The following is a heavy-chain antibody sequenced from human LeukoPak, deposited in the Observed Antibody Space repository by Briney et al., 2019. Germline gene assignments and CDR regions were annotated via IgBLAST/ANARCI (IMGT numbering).Heavy chain of an antibody. CDR3: ARASTIFGHFAY. D-gene: IGHD3-3*01. CDR2: IYYSGST. J-gene: IGHJ4*02. V-gene: IGHV4-39*07. Sequence: SETLSLTCAISGGSISVTPYYWGWIRQPPGKGLEWIGSIYYSGSTYYNPSLKSRLTISVDTSKNQFSLKPTSVTAADTAVYYCARASTIFGHFAYWGRGILVTVSS. CDR1: GGSISVTPYY.